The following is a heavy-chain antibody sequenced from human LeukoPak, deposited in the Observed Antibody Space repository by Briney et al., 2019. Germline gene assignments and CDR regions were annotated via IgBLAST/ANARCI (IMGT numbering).Heavy chain of an antibody. CDR3: AREGVATIGGYYYYYMDV. Sequence: ASVKVSCKASGCTFTSYSISWVRQAPGQGLEWMGWISAYSGNTNCAQKLQDRVTMTTDTSTSTAYMELRSLRSDDTAVYYCAREGVATIGGYYYYYMDVWGKGTTVTVSS. CDR2: ISAYSGNT. V-gene: IGHV1-18*01. CDR1: GCTFTSYS. D-gene: IGHD5-24*01. J-gene: IGHJ6*03.